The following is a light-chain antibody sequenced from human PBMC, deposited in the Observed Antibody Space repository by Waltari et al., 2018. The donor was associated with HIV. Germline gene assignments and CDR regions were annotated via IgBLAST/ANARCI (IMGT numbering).Light chain of an antibody. CDR3: GTWDSSLSAVV. CDR2: DNN. Sequence: QSVLTQPPSVSAAPGQKVTISCSGSTPNIGSSYVSWYQQLPGTAPKLLIYDNNKRPSGIPDRFSGSKSGTSATLGITGLQTGDEADYYCGTWDSSLSAVVFGGGTKLTVL. J-gene: IGLJ2*01. V-gene: IGLV1-51*01. CDR1: TPNIGSSY.